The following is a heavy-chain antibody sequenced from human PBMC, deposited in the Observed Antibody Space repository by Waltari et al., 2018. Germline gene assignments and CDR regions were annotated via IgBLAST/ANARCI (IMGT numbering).Heavy chain of an antibody. J-gene: IGHJ4*02. V-gene: IGHV4-38-2*01. Sequence: QVQLQASGPGLVKPSETLSLTCAVSGYSIGSGSYWGGIRQPPGKGLEWIGRIYHSASTYDNPPPKRRLTISVDTSKNTFALMLSSVTAADTVVYYCEGATTWGQGTRATVSS. CDR3: EGATT. CDR1: GYSIGSGSY. D-gene: IGHD1-26*01. CDR2: IYHSAST.